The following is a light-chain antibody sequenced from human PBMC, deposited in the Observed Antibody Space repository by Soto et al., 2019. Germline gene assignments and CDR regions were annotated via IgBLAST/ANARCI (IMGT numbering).Light chain of an antibody. V-gene: IGKV3-11*01. J-gene: IGKJ5*01. CDR1: QTVSSY. CDR3: QQSSNWPPIT. CDR2: DAS. Sequence: EIVLTQSPATLSLSPGERATLSCRPSQTVSSYLAWYQQKPGQAPRLLIYDASNRATGIPARFSGSGSGTDFTLTISSLEPEDFAVYYCQQSSNWPPITFGQGTRLEIK.